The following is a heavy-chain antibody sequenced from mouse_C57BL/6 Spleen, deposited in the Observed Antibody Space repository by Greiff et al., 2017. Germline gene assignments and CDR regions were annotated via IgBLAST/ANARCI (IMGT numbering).Heavy chain of an antibody. CDR3: ARGGYDYDEGWYFDV. CDR1: GYTFTDYN. D-gene: IGHD2-4*01. V-gene: IGHV1-18*01. CDR2: INPNNGGT. J-gene: IGHJ1*03. Sequence: EVKLQQSGPELVKPGASVKIPCKASGYTFTDYNMDWVKQSHGKSLEWIGDINPNNGGTIYNQKFKGKATLTVDKSSSTAYMELRSLTSEDTAVYYCARGGYDYDEGWYFDVWGTGTTVTVSS.